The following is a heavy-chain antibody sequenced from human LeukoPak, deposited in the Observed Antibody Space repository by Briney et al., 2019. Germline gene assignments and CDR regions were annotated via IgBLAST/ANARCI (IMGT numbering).Heavy chain of an antibody. D-gene: IGHD2-2*02. CDR2: INPNSGGT. CDR1: GYTFTGYY. Sequence: ASVKVSCKASGYTFTGYYMHWVRQAPGQGLEWMGWINPNSGGTNYAQKFQGRVTMTRDTSISTAYMELSRLRSDDTAVYYCARADCSSTSCHTAYYYYYYMDVWGRGTTVTVSS. V-gene: IGHV1-2*02. J-gene: IGHJ6*03. CDR3: ARADCSSTSCHTAYYYYYYMDV.